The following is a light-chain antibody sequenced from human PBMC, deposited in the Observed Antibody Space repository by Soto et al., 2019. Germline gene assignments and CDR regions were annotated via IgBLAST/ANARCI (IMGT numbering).Light chain of an antibody. CDR1: QSISSW. CDR2: DAS. J-gene: IGKJ1*01. CDR3: QQYNSYSGT. Sequence: DIQMTQSPSTLSASVGDRVTITCRASQSISSWLAWYQQKPGKAPKLLIYDASSLESGVPSRFSGSGSGTEFILTISSLPPDDFANYYCQQYNSYSGTFGQGTKVEIK. V-gene: IGKV1-5*01.